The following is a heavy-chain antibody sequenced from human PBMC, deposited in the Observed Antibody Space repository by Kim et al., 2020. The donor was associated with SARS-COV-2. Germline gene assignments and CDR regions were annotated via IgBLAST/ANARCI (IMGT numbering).Heavy chain of an antibody. CDR3: ARAPIWFGDGGYFDY. Sequence: ASVKVSCKASGYTFTSYAMHWVRQAPGQRLEWMGWINAGNGNTKYSQKFQGRVTITRDTSASTAYMELSSLRSEDTAVYYCARAPIWFGDGGYFDYWGQGTLVTVSS. D-gene: IGHD3-10*01. V-gene: IGHV1-3*01. J-gene: IGHJ4*02. CDR2: INAGNGNT. CDR1: GYTFTSYA.